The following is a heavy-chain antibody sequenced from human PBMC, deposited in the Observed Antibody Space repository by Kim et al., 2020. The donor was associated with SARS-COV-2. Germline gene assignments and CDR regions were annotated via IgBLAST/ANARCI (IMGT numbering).Heavy chain of an antibody. CDR3: ARGHRQKYCSSTSCYTKKTANYYYYGMDV. CDR1: GGSFSGYY. J-gene: IGHJ6*02. V-gene: IGHV4-34*01. CDR2: INHSGST. Sequence: SETLSLTCAVYGGSFSGYYWSWIRQPPGKGLEWIGEINHSGSTNYNPSLKSRVTISVDTSKNQFSLKLSSVTAADTAVYYCARGHRQKYCSSTSCYTKKTANYYYYGMDVWGQGTTVTVSS. D-gene: IGHD2-2*02.